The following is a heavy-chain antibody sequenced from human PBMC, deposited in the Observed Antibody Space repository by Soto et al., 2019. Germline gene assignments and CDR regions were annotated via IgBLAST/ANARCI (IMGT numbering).Heavy chain of an antibody. CDR1: GFTFSSYG. D-gene: IGHD3-10*01. CDR2: ISYDGSNK. CDR3: AIVGYGSGSWYYYYGMDV. Sequence: GGSLRLSCAASGFTFSSYGMHWVRQAPGKGLEWVAVISYDGSNKYYADSVKGRFTISRDNSKNTLYLQMNSLRAEDTAVYYWAIVGYGSGSWYYYYGMDVWGQGTTVTVSS. J-gene: IGHJ6*02. V-gene: IGHV3-30*03.